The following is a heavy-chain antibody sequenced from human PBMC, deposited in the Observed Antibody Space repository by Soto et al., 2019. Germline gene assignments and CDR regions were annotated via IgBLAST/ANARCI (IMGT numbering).Heavy chain of an antibody. V-gene: IGHV3-23*01. Sequence: GGSLRLSCAASGFTFDSFAMTWVRQAPGKGLEWVSSLSGVGDATNYADSVKGRFTISRDNSKNTLYLQINSLRPEDTAVYYCAKATKDWTYHFDYWGQGNPVTVSX. CDR2: LSGVGDAT. CDR3: AKATKDWTYHFDY. J-gene: IGHJ4*02. D-gene: IGHD1-1*01. CDR1: GFTFDSFA.